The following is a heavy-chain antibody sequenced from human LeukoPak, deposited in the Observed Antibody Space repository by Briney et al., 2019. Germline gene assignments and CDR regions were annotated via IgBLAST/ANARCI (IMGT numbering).Heavy chain of an antibody. CDR1: GFTFSDYV. J-gene: IGHJ6*02. D-gene: IGHD5-12*01. V-gene: IGHV3-23*01. CDR2: STST. CDR3: ARGLSGYDYGYGMDV. Sequence: PGGSLRLSCAASGFTFSDYVMSWVRQAPGKGLEWVSSTSTYYADSVKGRFTISRDNSKKTLYLQMNSLRAKDTAVYYCARGLSGYDYGYGMDVWGQGTTVTVSS.